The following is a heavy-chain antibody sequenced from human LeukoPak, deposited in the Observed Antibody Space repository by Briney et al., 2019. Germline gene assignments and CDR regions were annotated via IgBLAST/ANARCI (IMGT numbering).Heavy chain of an antibody. Sequence: ASVKVSCKASGYTFTSYGISWVRQAPGQRLEWMGWISAYNGNTNYAQKLQGRVTMTTDTSTSTAYMELRSLRSDDTAVYYCARDLTYLGYCSSTSCYDQEYYFDYWGQGTLVTVSS. V-gene: IGHV1-18*01. CDR3: ARDLTYLGYCSSTSCYDQEYYFDY. CDR2: ISAYNGNT. D-gene: IGHD2-2*01. CDR1: GYTFTSYG. J-gene: IGHJ4*02.